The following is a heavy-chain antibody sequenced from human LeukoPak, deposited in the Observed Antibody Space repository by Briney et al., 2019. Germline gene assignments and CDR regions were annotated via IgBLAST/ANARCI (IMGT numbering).Heavy chain of an antibody. D-gene: IGHD6-13*01. Sequence: SETLSLTCTVSGGSISSYYWTWIRQPAGKGLEWIGRIYASGSTNYNPSLKSRLTISVDTSKNQFSLNLSSVTAADTAVYYCARSYSSSSVVSYYYYYMDVWGKGTTVTVSS. V-gene: IGHV4-4*07. CDR3: ARSYSSSSVVSYYYYYMDV. CDR1: GGSISSYY. J-gene: IGHJ6*03. CDR2: IYASGST.